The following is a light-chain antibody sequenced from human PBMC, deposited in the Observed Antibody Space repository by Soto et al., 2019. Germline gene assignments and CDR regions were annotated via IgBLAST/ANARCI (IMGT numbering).Light chain of an antibody. CDR1: QSITTY. CDR2: AAS. J-gene: IGKJ4*01. V-gene: IGKV1-39*01. CDR3: QQIYSDQIT. Sequence: DIQITQSPSSLSASVGDRVTITCRASQSITTYLNWYRQKPGKAPKLLIYAASSVQSGVPSRFSGSGSETEFTLSISSLQPEEFAPYFCQQIYSDQITFGGGTKVDTK.